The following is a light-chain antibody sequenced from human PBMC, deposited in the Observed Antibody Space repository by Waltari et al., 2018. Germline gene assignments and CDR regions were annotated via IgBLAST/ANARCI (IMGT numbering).Light chain of an antibody. CDR2: KAF. J-gene: IGKJ2*01. Sequence: DVVMTQFPVSLPVTLGQPPSISCRSSQSLVHSDGNTYLYWCQQRPGQSPRRLIYKAFNRDGGVPDRFSGTGSGTDFTLKISGVEAEDVGVYYCMQGTHWPYTFGQGTKLET. CDR3: MQGTHWPYT. CDR1: QSLVHSDGNTY. V-gene: IGKV2-30*02.